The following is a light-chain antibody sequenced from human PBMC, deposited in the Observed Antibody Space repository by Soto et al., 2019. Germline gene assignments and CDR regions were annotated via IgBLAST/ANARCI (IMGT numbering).Light chain of an antibody. CDR3: QQSHSTPRT. V-gene: IGKV1-39*01. CDR1: QSLAGY. CDR2: ATS. Sequence: DIQMTQSPSSLSASVGDRVIITCRASQSLAGYLNWYQQKPGEALKLLIYATSTLQSGVPSRFSGSGSGTDYTLTISSLQPEDFATYSCQQSHSTPRTFGQGTKVEIK. J-gene: IGKJ1*01.